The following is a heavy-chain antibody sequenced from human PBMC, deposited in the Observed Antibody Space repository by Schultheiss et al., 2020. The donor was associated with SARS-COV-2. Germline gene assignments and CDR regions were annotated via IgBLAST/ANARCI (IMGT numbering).Heavy chain of an antibody. J-gene: IGHJ4*02. D-gene: IGHD1-7*01. Sequence: ASVKVSCKASGYTFSDYYMHWVRQAPGQGLEWMGWISAYNGNTNYAQKLQGRVTMTADTSTNTVYMELRSLRSDDTALYYCASKMTGTTDAFDYWGQGTLVTVSS. CDR3: ASKMTGTTDAFDY. V-gene: IGHV1-18*04. CDR1: GYTFSDYY. CDR2: ISAYNGNT.